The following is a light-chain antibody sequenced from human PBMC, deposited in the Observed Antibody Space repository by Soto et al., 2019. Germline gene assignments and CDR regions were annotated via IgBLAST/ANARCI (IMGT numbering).Light chain of an antibody. CDR1: ERLSSVY. J-gene: IGKJ5*01. CDR2: GAS. V-gene: IGKV3-20*01. CDR3: QQYGGSPRIT. Sequence: EIVLTQSPCTLSLSPGERATLSCRASERLSSVYLAWYQQRPGQPPRLLIYGASNRATGIPDRFSGSGSGTDFTLIINGLEPEDVAIYYCQQYGGSPRITFGQGTRLEIK.